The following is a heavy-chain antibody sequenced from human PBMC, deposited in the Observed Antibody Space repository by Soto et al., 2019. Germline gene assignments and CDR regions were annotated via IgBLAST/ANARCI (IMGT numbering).Heavy chain of an antibody. CDR3: VRGAKGGYYVDV. V-gene: IGHV3-74*01. J-gene: IGHJ6*03. CDR2: LKGDESLK. Sequence: EVQLLESGGGLVHPGGSLRLSCAASGFTFTDFWIHWVRQIPGKGLEWVSRLKGDESLKNYEDSVRGRFSISRDNAKNTVYLQIDSRRAEDTAVYYCVRGAKGGYYVDVWGTGTTVTVSS. CDR1: GFTFTDFW. D-gene: IGHD2-15*01.